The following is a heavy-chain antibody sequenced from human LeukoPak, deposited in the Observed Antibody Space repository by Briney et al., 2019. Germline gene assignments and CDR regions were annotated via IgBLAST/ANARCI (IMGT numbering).Heavy chain of an antibody. V-gene: IGHV1-69*08. J-gene: IGHJ4*02. CDR1: GGTFHSFT. CDR2: IIPAIGPP. Sequence: SVKVSCKTSGGTFHSFTFSWVRQAPGQGLEWMGWIIPAIGPPKYSQRFQDRVTITADKSTNTAYMELSSLRSEDTAVYYCARDLGTIFGEVDWGQGTLVTVSS. D-gene: IGHD3-3*01. CDR3: ARDLGTIFGEVD.